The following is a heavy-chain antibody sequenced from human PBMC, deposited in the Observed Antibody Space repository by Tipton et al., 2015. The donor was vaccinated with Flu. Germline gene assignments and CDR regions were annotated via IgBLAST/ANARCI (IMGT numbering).Heavy chain of an antibody. D-gene: IGHD3-22*01. J-gene: IGHJ4*02. Sequence: VQLVQSGAEVKKPGSSVKVSCKASGGTFTRYVISWVRQAPGQGLEWMGRIIPILGITNYAQKFQGRVTITADTSTTTAYMEPSSLRSEDTAVYYCSHHDSSNYYHGPFDYWGQGTLVTVSS. CDR2: IIPILGIT. CDR3: SHHDSSNYYHGPFDY. CDR1: GGTFTRYV. V-gene: IGHV1-69*04.